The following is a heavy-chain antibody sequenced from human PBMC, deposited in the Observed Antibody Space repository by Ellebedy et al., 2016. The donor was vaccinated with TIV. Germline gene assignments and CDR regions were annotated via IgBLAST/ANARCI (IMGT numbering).Heavy chain of an antibody. CDR3: ARNRYCSGGNCYALGY. CDR2: ISGGAGST. J-gene: IGHJ4*02. D-gene: IGHD2-15*01. V-gene: IGHV3-23*01. CDR1: GFTFNSYA. Sequence: GESLKISCAASGFTFNSYAMTLDRQAPGKGLEWVSGISGGAGSTVYAVSVRGRFTISRDNAKNTLYLQMNTLRAEDTAVYYCARNRYCSGGNCYALGYWGQGTLVTVSS.